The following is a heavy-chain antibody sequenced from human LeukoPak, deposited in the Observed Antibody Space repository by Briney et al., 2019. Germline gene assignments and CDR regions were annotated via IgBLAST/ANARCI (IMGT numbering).Heavy chain of an antibody. CDR3: ARGIVEAAVFDY. D-gene: IGHD1-26*01. CDR1: GLTFSSYS. CDR2: ISSSSSYI. Sequence: GGSLRLSCAASGLTFSSYSMNWVRQAPGKGLEWVSSISSSSSYIYYADSVKGRFTISRDNAKNSLYLQMNSLRAEDTAVYYCARGIVEAAVFDYWGQGTPVTVSS. V-gene: IGHV3-21*01. J-gene: IGHJ4*02.